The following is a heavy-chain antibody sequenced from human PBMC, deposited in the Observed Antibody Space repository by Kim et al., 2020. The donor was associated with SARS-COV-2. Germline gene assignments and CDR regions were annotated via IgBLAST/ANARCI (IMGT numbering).Heavy chain of an antibody. CDR2: IRSKAYGGTT. J-gene: IGHJ4*02. CDR1: GFTFGDYA. V-gene: IGHV3-49*03. Sequence: GGSLRLSCTASGFTFGDYAMSWFRQAPGKGLEWVGFIRSKAYGGTTEYAASVKGRFTISRDDSKSIAYLQMNSLKTEDTAVYYCTRDEVVRRPTQLVTSFDYWGQGTLVTVSS. CDR3: TRDEVVRRPTQLVTSFDY. D-gene: IGHD3-10*01.